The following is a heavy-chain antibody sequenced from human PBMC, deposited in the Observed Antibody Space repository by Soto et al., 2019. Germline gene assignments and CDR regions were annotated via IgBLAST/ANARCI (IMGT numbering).Heavy chain of an antibody. CDR1: GFTFSDYY. V-gene: IGHV3-11*01. CDR2: ISSSGSTI. Sequence: PGGSLRLSCAASGFTFSDYYMSWIRQAPGKGLEWVSYISSSGSTIYYADSVKGRFTISRDNAKNSLYLQMNSLRAEDTAVYYCARDSSPGEEQPYYFDYWGQGTLVTVSS. J-gene: IGHJ4*02. D-gene: IGHD7-27*01. CDR3: ARDSSPGEEQPYYFDY.